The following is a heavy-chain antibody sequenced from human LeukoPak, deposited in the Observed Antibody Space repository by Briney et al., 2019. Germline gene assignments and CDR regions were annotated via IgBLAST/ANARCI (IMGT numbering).Heavy chain of an antibody. CDR3: ATSRAHLRYFDWLYQPLDY. V-gene: IGHV5-51*01. CDR1: GYSFTSYW. Sequence: GESLKISCKGSGYSFTSYWIGWVRQMPGKGLEWMGIIYPGDSDTGYSPSFQGQVTISADKSISTAYLQWSSLKASDTAMYYCATSRAHLRYFDWLYQPLDYWGQGTLVTVSS. D-gene: IGHD3-9*01. CDR2: IYPGDSDT. J-gene: IGHJ4*02.